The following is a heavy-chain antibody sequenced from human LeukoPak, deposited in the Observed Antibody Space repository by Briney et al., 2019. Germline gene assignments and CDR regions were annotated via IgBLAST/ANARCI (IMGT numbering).Heavy chain of an antibody. J-gene: IGHJ6*03. D-gene: IGHD3-10*01. CDR1: GYTFTSYG. CDR2: MNPNSGNT. Sequence: GASVKVSCKAYGYTFTSYGINWVRQATGQGLEWMGWMNPNSGNTGYAQKFQGRVTMTRNTSISTAYMELSSLRSEDTAVYYCARVQAPPYYYGSGISPYYYYMDVWGKGTTVTISS. CDR3: ARVQAPPYYYGSGISPYYYYMDV. V-gene: IGHV1-8*02.